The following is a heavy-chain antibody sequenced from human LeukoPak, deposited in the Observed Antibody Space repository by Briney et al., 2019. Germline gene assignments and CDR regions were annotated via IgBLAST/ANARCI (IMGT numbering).Heavy chain of an antibody. CDR1: GFTFSSNA. Sequence: GRSLRLSCAASGFTFSSNAIHWVRQAPGKGLEWVSAISGSGGATYFADSVKGRFTISRDNSKNTLYLQMHSLRAEDTAVYYCAKALGSIVVTASDYWGQGTLVTVSS. D-gene: IGHD5-12*01. J-gene: IGHJ4*02. CDR2: ISGSGGAT. V-gene: IGHV3-23*01. CDR3: AKALGSIVVTASDY.